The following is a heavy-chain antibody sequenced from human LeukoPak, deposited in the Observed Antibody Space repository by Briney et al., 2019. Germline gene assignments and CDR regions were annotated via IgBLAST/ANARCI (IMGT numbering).Heavy chain of an antibody. J-gene: IGHJ4*02. CDR2: IYYSGST. CDR3: ARHGNWDPFDY. D-gene: IGHD7-27*01. V-gene: IGHV4-39*01. CDR1: GGPINSSDYY. Sequence: SETLSLTCTVSGGPINSSDYYWAWIRQPPGEGLEWIGTIYYSGSTYYKSSLKSRLTISVDSSKNQFSLKMISVTAADTGVYYCARHGNWDPFDYWGQGALVTVSS.